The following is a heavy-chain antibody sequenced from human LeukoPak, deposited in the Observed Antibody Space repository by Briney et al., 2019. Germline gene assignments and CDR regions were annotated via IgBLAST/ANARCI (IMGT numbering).Heavy chain of an antibody. J-gene: IGHJ4*02. CDR3: AKDGSSSWYYFDY. CDR1: GFTFSSYG. Sequence: GRSLRLSCAASGFTFSSYGMHWVRQAPGKGLEWVAVISYDGSNKYYADSVKGRFTISRDNSKNTLYLQMNSLRAEDTAVYYYAKDGSSSWYYFDYWGQGTLVTVSS. V-gene: IGHV3-30*18. CDR2: ISYDGSNK. D-gene: IGHD6-13*01.